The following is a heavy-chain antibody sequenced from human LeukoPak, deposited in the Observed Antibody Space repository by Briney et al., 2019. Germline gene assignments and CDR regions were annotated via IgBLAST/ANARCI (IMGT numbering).Heavy chain of an antibody. D-gene: IGHD6-19*01. J-gene: IGHJ4*02. Sequence: GGSLRLSCAASGFTFSSYWMHWVRQAPGKGLVWVSRIKSDGSSTSYADSVKGRFTISRDNAKNTLYLQMNSLRAEDTAVYYCARDRFGGWSSGGFDSWGQGALVTVSS. CDR1: GFTFSSYW. CDR2: IKSDGSST. CDR3: ARDRFGGWSSGGFDS. V-gene: IGHV3-74*01.